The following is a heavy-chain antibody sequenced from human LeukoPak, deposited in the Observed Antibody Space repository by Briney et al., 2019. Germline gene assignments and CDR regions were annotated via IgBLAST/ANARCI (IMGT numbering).Heavy chain of an antibody. J-gene: IGHJ4*02. CDR1: GFTFSSYG. CDR3: AKDTGVKYSSGWYWGFDY. D-gene: IGHD6-19*01. Sequence: PGGSLRLSCAASGFTFSSYGMSWVRQAPGKGLEWVSAISGSGGSTYYADSVKGRFTISRDNSKNTLYLQMNSLRAEDTAVYYCAKDTGVKYSSGWYWGFDYWGQGTLVTVSS. CDR2: ISGSGGST. V-gene: IGHV3-23*01.